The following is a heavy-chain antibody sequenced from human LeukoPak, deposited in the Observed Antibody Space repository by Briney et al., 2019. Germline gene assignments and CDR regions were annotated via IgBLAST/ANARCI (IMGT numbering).Heavy chain of an antibody. CDR1: GFTFDDYG. CDR3: ARVRTVTVI. J-gene: IGHJ3*02. V-gene: IGHV3-48*03. Sequence: GGSLRLSCAASGFTFDDYGMSLVRQAPGKGLEWVSYISSSGSTIYYADSVKGRFTISRDNAKNSLYLQMNSLRAEDTAVYYCARVRTVTVIWGQGTMVTVSS. CDR2: ISSSGSTI. D-gene: IGHD4-17*01.